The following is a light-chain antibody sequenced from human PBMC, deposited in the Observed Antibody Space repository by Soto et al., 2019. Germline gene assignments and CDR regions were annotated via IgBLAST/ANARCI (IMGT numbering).Light chain of an antibody. CDR1: SSNIGGNS. Sequence: RHPPSVSSAPGHKVTISCSGSSSNIGGNSVSWYQQLPGTAPKLLIYDDNKRPSGIPDRFSGSKSGTSATLGITGFQTGDEADYYCGSWDSSLTGHVFGTGTKVTV. V-gene: IGLV1-51*01. CDR3: GSWDSSLTGHV. CDR2: DDN. J-gene: IGLJ1*01.